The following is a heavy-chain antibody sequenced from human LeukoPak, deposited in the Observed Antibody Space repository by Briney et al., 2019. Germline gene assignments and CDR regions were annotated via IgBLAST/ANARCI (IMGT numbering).Heavy chain of an antibody. V-gene: IGHV4-34*01. Sequence: PSETLSLTCAVYGGSFSGYYWSWIRQPPGKGLEWIGEINHSGSTNYNPSLKSRVTISVDTSKNQLSLKLSSVTAADTAVYYCARDSPYSSSWLVFDYWGQGTLVTVSS. CDR2: INHSGST. J-gene: IGHJ4*02. D-gene: IGHD6-13*01. CDR3: ARDSPYSSSWLVFDY. CDR1: GGSFSGYY.